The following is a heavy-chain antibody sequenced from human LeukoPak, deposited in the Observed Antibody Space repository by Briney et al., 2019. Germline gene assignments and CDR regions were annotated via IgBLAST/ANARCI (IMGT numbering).Heavy chain of an antibody. V-gene: IGHV1-2*06. J-gene: IGHJ4*02. D-gene: IGHD6-19*01. CDR1: GYTFTGYY. Sequence: ASVKVSCEASGYTFTGYYMHWVRQAPGQGLEWMGRINPNSGGTNYAQKFQGRVTMTRDTSISTAYMELSRLRSDDTAVYYCARDTYSSGWYDGDYWGQGTLVTVSS. CDR3: ARDTYSSGWYDGDY. CDR2: INPNSGGT.